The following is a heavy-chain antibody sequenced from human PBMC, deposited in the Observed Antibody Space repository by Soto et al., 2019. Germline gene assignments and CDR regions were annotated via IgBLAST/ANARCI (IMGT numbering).Heavy chain of an antibody. D-gene: IGHD2-15*01. J-gene: IGHJ4*02. CDR2: ISSSSSTI. CDR1: GFTFSSYS. Sequence: EVQLVESGGGLVQPGGSLRLSCAASGFTFSSYSMNWVRQAPGKGLEWVSYISSSSSTIYYADSVKGRFTISRDNAKNSLYLQMNSLRAAVTAGYYCARDLNSGLFDYWGQGTGVTVSS. CDR3: ARDLNSGLFDY. V-gene: IGHV3-48*01.